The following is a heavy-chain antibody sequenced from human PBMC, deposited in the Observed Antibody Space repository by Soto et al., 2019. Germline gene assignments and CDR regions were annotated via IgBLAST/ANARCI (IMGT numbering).Heavy chain of an antibody. V-gene: IGHV4-30-2*01. CDR1: GGSISSGGYS. CDR3: ARDQLEGNWFNP. J-gene: IGHJ5*02. D-gene: IGHD1-1*01. Sequence: SETLSLTCAVSGGSISSGGYSWSWIRQPPGKGLEWIGYIYHSGSTHYNPSRKTRVTIAVEKAKNQSSLKLSSVTAGDTAVYPGARDQLEGNWFNPWGKGTLVTVS. CDR2: IYHSGST.